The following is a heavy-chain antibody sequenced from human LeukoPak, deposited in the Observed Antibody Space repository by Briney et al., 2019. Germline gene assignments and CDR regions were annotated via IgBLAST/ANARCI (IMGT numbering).Heavy chain of an antibody. CDR3: ARGLWFGELFPETSFDY. J-gene: IGHJ4*02. V-gene: IGHV3-33*01. CDR1: GFTFSSYG. Sequence: GRSLRLSCAASGFTFSSYGMHRVRQAPGKGLEWVAVIWYDGSNKYYADSVKGRFTISRDNSKNTLYLQMNSLRAEDTAVYYCARGLWFGELFPETSFDYWGQGTPVTVSS. CDR2: IWYDGSNK. D-gene: IGHD3-10*01.